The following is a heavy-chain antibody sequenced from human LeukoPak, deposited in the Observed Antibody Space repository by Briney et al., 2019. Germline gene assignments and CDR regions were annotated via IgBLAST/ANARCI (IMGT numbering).Heavy chain of an antibody. CDR2: IYSGGST. J-gene: IGHJ6*02. V-gene: IGHV3-66*01. D-gene: IGHD4-17*01. Sequence: GGSLRLSCAATGFTVSSNYMSWVRQAPGKGLEWVSVIYSGGSTYYADSVKGRFTISRDNSKNTLYLQMNSLRAEDTAVYYCARETYGDRYYGMDVWGQGTTVTVSS. CDR1: GFTVSSNY. CDR3: ARETYGDRYYGMDV.